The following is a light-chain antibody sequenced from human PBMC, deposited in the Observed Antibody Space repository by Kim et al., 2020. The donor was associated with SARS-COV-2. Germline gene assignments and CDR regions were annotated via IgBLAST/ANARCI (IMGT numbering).Light chain of an antibody. CDR3: SAHRGSSAHWV. V-gene: IGLV2-14*03. CDR1: SSDIGAYDY. Sequence: QSALTQPASVSGSPGQSITFSCTGTSSDIGAYDYVSWYQQHPGKAPKLLIYDVTNRPSGVSDRFSGSKSGNTASLTISGLQAEDEADYYCSAHRGSSAHWVFGGGTKLTVL. J-gene: IGLJ3*02. CDR2: DVT.